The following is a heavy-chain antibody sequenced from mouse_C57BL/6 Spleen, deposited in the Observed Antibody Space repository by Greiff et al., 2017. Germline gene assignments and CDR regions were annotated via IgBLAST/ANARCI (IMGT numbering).Heavy chain of an antibody. Sequence: DVKLVESGGGLVKPGGSLKLSCAASGFTFSSYTMSWVRQTPEKRLEWVATISGGGGNTYYPDSVKGRFTISRDNAKNTLYLQMSSLRSADTALYYCARRIYDGYYAMDYWGQGTSVTVSS. J-gene: IGHJ4*01. CDR2: ISGGGGNT. CDR1: GFTFSSYT. CDR3: ARRIYDGYYAMDY. V-gene: IGHV5-9*01. D-gene: IGHD2-3*01.